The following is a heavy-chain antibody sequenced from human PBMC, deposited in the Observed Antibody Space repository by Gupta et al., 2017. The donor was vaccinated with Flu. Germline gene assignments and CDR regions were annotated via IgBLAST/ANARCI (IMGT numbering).Heavy chain of an antibody. V-gene: IGHV3-9*01. D-gene: IGHD6-13*01. CDR1: GFNLDDHA. CDR3: VKDSLSSSWSLFDY. J-gene: IGHJ4*02. Sequence: SGFNLDDHAMHWVRLAPGKGLEWVSGISWNSGSVGYADSVKGRFTISRDNAKKSLDLQMDSRRTEDTAFYYCVKDSLSSSWSLFDYWGQGTLVTVSS. CDR2: ISWNSGSV.